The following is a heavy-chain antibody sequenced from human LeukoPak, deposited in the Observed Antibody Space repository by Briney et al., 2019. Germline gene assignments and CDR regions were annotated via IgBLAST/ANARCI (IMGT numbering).Heavy chain of an antibody. D-gene: IGHD6-19*01. CDR1: GGSISSGDYY. J-gene: IGHJ5*02. V-gene: IGHV4-30-4*01. CDR2: IYYSGST. Sequence: SQTLSRTCTVSGGSISSGDYYWSWIRQPPGKGLEWIGYIYYSGSTYYNPSLKSRVTISVDTSKNQFSLKLSSVTAADTAVYYCARGHGIAVADGWFDPWGQGTLVTVSS. CDR3: ARGHGIAVADGWFDP.